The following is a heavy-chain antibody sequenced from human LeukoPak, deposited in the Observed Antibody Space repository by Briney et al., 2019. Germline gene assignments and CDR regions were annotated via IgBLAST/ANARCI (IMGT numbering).Heavy chain of an antibody. J-gene: IGHJ4*02. V-gene: IGHV3-7*01. CDR2: IKQDGSEK. CDR3: AKSSGWYRSSTRGNYFDY. CDR1: GFTFSSYW. Sequence: GGSLRLSCAASGFTFSSYWMSWVRQAPGKGLEWVANIKQDGSEKYYVDSVKGRFTISRDNAKNSLYLQMNSLRAEDTAVYYCAKSSGWYRSSTRGNYFDYWGQGTLVTVSS. D-gene: IGHD6-19*01.